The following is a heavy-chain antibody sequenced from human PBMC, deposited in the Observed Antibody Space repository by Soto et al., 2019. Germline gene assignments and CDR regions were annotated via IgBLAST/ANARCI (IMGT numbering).Heavy chain of an antibody. CDR2: IYHSGST. Sequence: SETLSLTCAVSGGSISSGGYSWSWIRQPPGKGLEWIGYIYHSGSTYYNPSLKSRVTISEDRSKNQFSLKLSSVTAADTAVYYCAGSGYYHNSCMDVWGQGTTVTVSS. CDR3: AGSGYYHNSCMDV. D-gene: IGHD3-22*01. J-gene: IGHJ6*02. V-gene: IGHV4-30-2*01. CDR1: GGSISSGGYS.